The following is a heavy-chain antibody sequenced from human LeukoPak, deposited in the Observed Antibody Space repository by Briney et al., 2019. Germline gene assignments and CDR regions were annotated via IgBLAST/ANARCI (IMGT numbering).Heavy chain of an antibody. V-gene: IGHV5-51*01. CDR3: ARPLDAVAGTSSDY. D-gene: IGHD6-19*01. J-gene: IGHJ4*02. CDR1: GSIFTSYW. CDR2: IYPGDSDT. Sequence: GASLQISCKGSGSIFTSYWIGWVRQLPGKGLEWMEVIYPGDSDTRYSPSFQGLVTISVDKSISTAYLHWSSLKASDTAMYYCARPLDAVAGTSSDYWGQGTLLTVSS.